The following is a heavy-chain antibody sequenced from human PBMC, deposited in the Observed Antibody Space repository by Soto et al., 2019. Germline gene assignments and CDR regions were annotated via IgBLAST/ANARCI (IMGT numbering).Heavy chain of an antibody. J-gene: IGHJ5*02. Sequence: ASVKFSCKASGYTFTSYDMHWVRQAPGQRLEWMGWINAGNGNTKYSQKFQGRVTISADKFTGTAYMELTGLRSDDTAVYYCAGDPDSHYNDSHASSYPWGQGTLVTVSS. V-gene: IGHV1-3*01. CDR1: GYTFTSYD. CDR3: AGDPDSHYNDSHASSYP. CDR2: INAGNGNT. D-gene: IGHD4-4*01.